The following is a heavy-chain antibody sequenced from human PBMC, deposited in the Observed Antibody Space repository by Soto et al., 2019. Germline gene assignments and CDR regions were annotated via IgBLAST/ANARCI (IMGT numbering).Heavy chain of an antibody. J-gene: IGHJ4*02. CDR2: ISSSSSTI. CDR3: ARASSGATSGGGV. D-gene: IGHD3-10*01. CDR1: GFTFSSYS. V-gene: IGHV3-48*01. Sequence: GGSLRLSCAASGFTFSSYSMNWVRQAPGKGLEWVSYISSSSSTIYYADSVKGRFTISRDNAKNSLYLQMNSLRAEDTAVYYCARASSGATSGGGVGGQGTLVTVSS.